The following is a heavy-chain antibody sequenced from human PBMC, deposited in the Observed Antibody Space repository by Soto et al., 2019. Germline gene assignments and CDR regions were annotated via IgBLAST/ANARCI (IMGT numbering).Heavy chain of an antibody. CDR2: IHYTGSP. J-gene: IGHJ5*02. D-gene: IGHD5-12*01. V-gene: IGHV4-39*02. CDR1: GGSISSSSSY. Sequence: PSETLSLTCTVSGGSISSSSSYWAFIRQPPGRGLEWIGTIHYTGSPYYNPSFNSRVTIATDTSRNRFSLTLTSVTAADTATYYCAALRVYELLTGLNWFETWGQGSQVNVS. CDR3: AALRVYELLTGLNWFET.